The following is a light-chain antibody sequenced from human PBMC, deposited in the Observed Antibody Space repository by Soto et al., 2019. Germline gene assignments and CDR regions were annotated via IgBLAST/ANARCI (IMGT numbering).Light chain of an antibody. CDR1: NSNIGRYS. CDR2: SDD. V-gene: IGLV1-44*01. J-gene: IGLJ3*02. Sequence: QSVLTQPPSLSGTPGQRVTISCSGSNSNIGRYSVNWYQHFPGTAPKILIYSDDERPSGVLDRFSGSKSGTSASLAISGLQSEDEAEYYCAAWDDNLNGPLFGGGTQLTV. CDR3: AAWDDNLNGPL.